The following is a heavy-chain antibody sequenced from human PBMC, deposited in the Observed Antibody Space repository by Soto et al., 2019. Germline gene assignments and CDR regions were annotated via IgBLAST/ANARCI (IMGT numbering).Heavy chain of an antibody. J-gene: IGHJ4*02. CDR3: AKLPEVYASLSY. D-gene: IGHD2-8*01. Sequence: EVQLLESGGGLVQPGGSLRLACAASGFTFSSYAMSWVRQAPGKGLEWVSAISGSGGSTYYVDSVKGRFTISRDNSKNTLYLQMNSLRAEDTAVYYCAKLPEVYASLSYWGQGTLVTVSS. CDR2: ISGSGGST. CDR1: GFTFSSYA. V-gene: IGHV3-23*01.